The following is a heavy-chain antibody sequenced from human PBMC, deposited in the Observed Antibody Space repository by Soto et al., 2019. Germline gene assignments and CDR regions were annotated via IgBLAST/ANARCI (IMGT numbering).Heavy chain of an antibody. J-gene: IGHJ4*02. CDR1: GYSFTSLD. Sequence: ASVKVSCKASGYSFTSLDINWVRQTTGQGLEWMGWMQPSSGRTGYAQKFQGRVTMTRDTSINTAYMELSSLTSDDTAFYYCARGVTAGADYWGQGTLVTVSS. CDR3: ARGVTAGADY. CDR2: MQPSSGRT. D-gene: IGHD1-26*01. V-gene: IGHV1-8*01.